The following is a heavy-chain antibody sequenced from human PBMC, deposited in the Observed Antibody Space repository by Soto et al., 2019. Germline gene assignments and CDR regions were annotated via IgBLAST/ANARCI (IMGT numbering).Heavy chain of an antibody. CDR2: ISDSGGTT. D-gene: IGHD6-13*01. V-gene: IGHV3-23*01. CDR1: GFTFSSYA. CDR3: ARDNAAAAGTGHYYYGMDV. J-gene: IGHJ6*02. Sequence: GGSLRLSCAASGFTFSSYAMNWVRQVPGKGLEWVSGISDSGGTTYYADSVKGRFTISRDNSKNTLCLQMNSLRAEDTAVYYCARDNAAAAGTGHYYYGMDVWGQGTTVTVSS.